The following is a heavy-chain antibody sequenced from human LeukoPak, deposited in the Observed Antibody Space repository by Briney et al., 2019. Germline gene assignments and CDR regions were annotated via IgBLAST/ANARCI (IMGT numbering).Heavy chain of an antibody. CDR1: GFTFSSYA. D-gene: IGHD3-10*01. J-gene: IGHJ5*02. Sequence: PGGSLRLSCAASGFTFSSYAMSWVRQAPGKGLEWIGRIYTRGSTNYNPSLKSRVTISVDTSKNQFSLKLTSVTAADTAVYYCAKAGVRLWGMLSLRNQGVGWFDPWGQGTLVTVSS. V-gene: IGHV4-4*08. CDR3: AKAGVRLWGMLSLRNQGVGWFDP. CDR2: IYTRGST.